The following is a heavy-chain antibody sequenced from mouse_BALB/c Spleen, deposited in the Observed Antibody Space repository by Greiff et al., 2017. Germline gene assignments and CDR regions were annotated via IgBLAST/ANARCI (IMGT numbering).Heavy chain of an antibody. Sequence: EVKLVESGGDLVKPGGSLKLSCAASGFTFSSYGMSWVRQTPDKRLEWVATISSGGSYTYYPDSVKGRFIISRDNAKNTLYLQMSRLRTEDTAMYSRARSVVDCNAMDYWGQGTSVTVSS. V-gene: IGHV5-6*01. D-gene: IGHD1-1*02. CDR3: ARSVVDCNAMDY. CDR2: ISSGGSYT. CDR1: GFTFSSYG. J-gene: IGHJ4*01.